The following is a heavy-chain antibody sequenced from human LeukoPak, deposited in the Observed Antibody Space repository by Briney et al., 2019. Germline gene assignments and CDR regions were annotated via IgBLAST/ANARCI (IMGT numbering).Heavy chain of an antibody. V-gene: IGHV3-30*18. J-gene: IGHJ6*04. D-gene: IGHD3-16*01. Sequence: GGSLRLSCAASGFTFSSYGMHWVRQAPGKGLEWVAVISFDGNNKYYADSVKGRFTISRDNAKNSLYLQMNSLIAEDTAVYYCAKGGHLDVWGKGTTVTVSS. CDR1: GFTFSSYG. CDR2: ISFDGNNK. CDR3: AKGGHLDV.